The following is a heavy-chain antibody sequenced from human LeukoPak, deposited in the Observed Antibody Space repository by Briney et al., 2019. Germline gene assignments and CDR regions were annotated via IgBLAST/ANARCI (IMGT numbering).Heavy chain of an antibody. CDR2: IYHGDSDP. J-gene: IGHJ3*02. CDR1: EYSSTTHW. V-gene: IGHV5-51*01. Sequence: GESLKISCKGSEYSSTTHWIGWVRQMPGKGLELMGIIYHGDSDPRYGPSFQGQVTISADESFSTAYLQWSSLKSSDSAIYYCARRRPSSYYYDSPDAFDIWGQGTMVTVSS. D-gene: IGHD3-22*01. CDR3: ARRRPSSYYYDSPDAFDI.